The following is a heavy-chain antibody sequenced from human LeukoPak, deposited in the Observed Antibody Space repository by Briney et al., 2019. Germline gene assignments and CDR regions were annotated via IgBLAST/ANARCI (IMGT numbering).Heavy chain of an antibody. J-gene: IGHJ5*02. CDR3: ARKLSDSTSA. CDR1: GYTFNGYA. D-gene: IGHD6-6*01. V-gene: IGHV7-4-1*02. Sequence: ASVKVSCKASGYTFNGYAMNWVRQAPGQGLEWMGWINTNTGNPMYAQGFTGRFVFSLNTSVSTAYLQISSLKAEDTAMYYCARKLSDSTSAWGQGTLVTVSS. CDR2: INTNTGNP.